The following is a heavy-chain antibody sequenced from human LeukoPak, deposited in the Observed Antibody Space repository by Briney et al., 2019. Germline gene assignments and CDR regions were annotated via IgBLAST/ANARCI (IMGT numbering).Heavy chain of an antibody. D-gene: IGHD1-20*01. Sequence: PGGSLRLSCAAPGFTFSSYGMHWVRQAPGKGLEWVAVISYDGSNKYYADSVKGRFTISRDNSKNTLYLQMNSLRAEDTAVYYCARATIIPGTTGFDYWGQGTLVTVSS. CDR3: ARATIIPGTTGFDY. CDR2: ISYDGSNK. V-gene: IGHV3-30*03. J-gene: IGHJ4*02. CDR1: GFTFSSYG.